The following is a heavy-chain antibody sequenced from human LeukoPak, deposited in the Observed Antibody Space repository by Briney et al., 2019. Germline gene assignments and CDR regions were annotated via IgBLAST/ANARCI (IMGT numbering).Heavy chain of an antibody. CDR3: ARLIAVAGTFYYFDY. CDR1: GGSISRYF. Sequence: SETLSLTCTVSGGSISRYFWTWIRLPPTKGLEWIGYISSSGSTSYNPSLTSRVTISMDTSKNHFSLKLSSVTAADTAVYYCARLIAVAGTFYYFDYWGQGTLVTVSS. J-gene: IGHJ4*02. CDR2: ISSSGST. D-gene: IGHD6-19*01. V-gene: IGHV4-59*08.